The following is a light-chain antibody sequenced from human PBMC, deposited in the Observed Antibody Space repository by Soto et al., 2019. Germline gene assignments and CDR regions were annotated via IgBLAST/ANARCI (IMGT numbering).Light chain of an antibody. J-gene: IGLJ1*01. V-gene: IGLV2-14*03. CDR3: SSYTSSSTYV. CDR2: DVS. CDR1: NSDIGGYNH. Sequence: QSVLAQPASVSGSPGQSITISCTGTNSDIGGYNHVSWYQHHPGKAPKVIIYDVSNRPSGVSNRFSGSKSGNTASLTFSGLQAEDEADYYCSSYTSSSTYVFGTGTKVTVL.